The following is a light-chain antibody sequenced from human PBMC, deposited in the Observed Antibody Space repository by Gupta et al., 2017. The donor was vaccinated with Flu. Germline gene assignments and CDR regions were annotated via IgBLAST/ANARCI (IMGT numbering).Light chain of an antibody. CDR2: DTF. CDR3: LLAYRDFQV. CDR1: TGAVTGGHY. J-gene: IGLJ2*01. V-gene: IGLV7-46*01. Sequence: QVVVTQEPSLTVSPGGTVTLTCGSSTGAVTGGHYVYWLQQKPGQPPTTLIYDTFNKHSWTPARFSGSLLGGKAALTLSGAQPEDEADYYCLLAYRDFQVFGGGTKLTVL.